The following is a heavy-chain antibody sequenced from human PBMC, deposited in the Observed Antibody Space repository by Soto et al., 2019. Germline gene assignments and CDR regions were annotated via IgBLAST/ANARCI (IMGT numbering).Heavy chain of an antibody. Sequence: GGSLRLSCAASGFTFRSYAMIWVRQAPRKGLEWVSGVGGSGENTYYADSVKGRFTISRDNSKNTVYLQISSLRAEDTAVYYCAKVLTGYYYYFEYWGQGTLVTVSS. J-gene: IGHJ4*02. CDR1: GFTFRSYA. CDR2: VGGSGENT. CDR3: AKVLTGYYYYFEY. V-gene: IGHV3-23*01. D-gene: IGHD3-9*01.